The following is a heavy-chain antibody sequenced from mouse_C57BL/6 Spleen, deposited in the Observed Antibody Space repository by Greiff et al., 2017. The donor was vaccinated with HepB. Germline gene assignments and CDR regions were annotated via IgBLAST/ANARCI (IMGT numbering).Heavy chain of an antibody. J-gene: IGHJ1*03. CDR2: IDPNSGGT. CDR3: ARSPITTVVASYWYFDV. D-gene: IGHD1-1*01. CDR1: GYTFTSYW. V-gene: IGHV1-72*01. Sequence: QVQLQQPGAELVKPGASVKLSCKASGYTFTSYWMHWVKQRPGRGLEWIGRIDPNSGGTKYNEKFKSKATLTVDKPYSTAYMQLSSLTSEDSAVDYCARSPITTVVASYWYFDVWGTGTTVTVSS.